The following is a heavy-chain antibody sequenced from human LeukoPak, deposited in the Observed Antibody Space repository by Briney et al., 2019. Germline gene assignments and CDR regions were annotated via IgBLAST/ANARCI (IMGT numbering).Heavy chain of an antibody. D-gene: IGHD5-24*01. Sequence: PSETLSLTCTVSGGSISSGSYYWSWIRQPAGKGLERLGRIYTSGSTNYNPSLKSRVTISVDTSKHQFSLKLSSVTAADTAVYYCARDGYNYRRFDYWGQGTLVTVSS. J-gene: IGHJ4*02. CDR3: ARDGYNYRRFDY. CDR2: IYTSGST. V-gene: IGHV4-61*02. CDR1: GGSISSGSYY.